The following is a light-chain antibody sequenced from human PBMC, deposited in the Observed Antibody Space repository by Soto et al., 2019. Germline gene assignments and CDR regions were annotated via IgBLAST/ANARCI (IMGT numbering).Light chain of an antibody. J-gene: IGKJ5*01. V-gene: IGKV2-30*01. CDR3: QQSYSTPPIT. CDR2: RVS. Sequence: DVVLTQSPLSLPVTLGQPSSISFSSSQSLVDSDGNTFLAWLQQRPGQSPRRLIYRVSTRDSGVPDRFSGSGSGTDFTLTISSLQPEDFATYYCQQSYSTPPITFGQGTRLEI. CDR1: QSLVDSDGNTF.